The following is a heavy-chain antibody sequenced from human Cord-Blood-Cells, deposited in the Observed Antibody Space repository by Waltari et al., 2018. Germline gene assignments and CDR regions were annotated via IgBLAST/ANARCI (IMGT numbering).Heavy chain of an antibody. V-gene: IGHV1-69*01. CDR1: GGTFSSYA. CDR2: IIRVFGTA. CDR3: ARDLPDYYGSAFDY. Sequence: QVQLVQSGAEVKKPGSSVKVSCKASGGTFSSYAISWVRQAPGQGLEWMGGIIRVFGTANYGQKFQGRGTITADESTSTVYMELSSLRSEDTAVYYCARDLPDYYGSAFDYWGQGTLVTVSS. D-gene: IGHD3-10*01. J-gene: IGHJ4*02.